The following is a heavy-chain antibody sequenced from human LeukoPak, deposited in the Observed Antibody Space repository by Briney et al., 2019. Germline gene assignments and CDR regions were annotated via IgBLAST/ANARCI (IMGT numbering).Heavy chain of an antibody. CDR3: AREDGFCSGGSCYQH. CDR1: GFTFDDYG. J-gene: IGHJ1*01. D-gene: IGHD2-15*01. V-gene: IGHV3-20*04. Sequence: GGSLRLSCAASGFTFDDYGMSWVRQAPGKGLEWVSFINWNGVSTDYADSVKGRFTISRDNAKNSLFLQMNRLRAEDTALYYCAREDGFCSGGSCYQHWGQGTLVTVSS. CDR2: INWNGVST.